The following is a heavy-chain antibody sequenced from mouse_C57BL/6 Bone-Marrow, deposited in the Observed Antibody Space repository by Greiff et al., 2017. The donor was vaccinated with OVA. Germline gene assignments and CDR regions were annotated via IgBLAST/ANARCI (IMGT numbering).Heavy chain of an antibody. J-gene: IGHJ2*01. CDR1: GYAFSSSW. Sequence: QVQLQQSGPELVKPGASVKISCKASGYAFSSSWMNWVKQRPGKGLEWIGRIYPGDGDTNYTGKFKGKATLTADKSSSTAYMQLSSLTSEDSAVYFCASSLIYYYGSSYDYWGQGTTLTVSS. CDR3: ASSLIYYYGSSYDY. V-gene: IGHV1-82*01. CDR2: IYPGDGDT. D-gene: IGHD1-1*01.